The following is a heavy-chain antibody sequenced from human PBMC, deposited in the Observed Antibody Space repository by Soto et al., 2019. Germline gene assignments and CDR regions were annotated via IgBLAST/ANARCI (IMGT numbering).Heavy chain of an antibody. D-gene: IGHD2-2*01. CDR3: ARDIVLVPAARRSEGKYYYYYGMDV. CDR2: IIPIFGTA. J-gene: IGHJ6*02. CDR1: GGTFSSYA. Sequence: GASVKVSCKASGGTFSSYAISWVRQAPGQGLELMGGIIPIFGTANYAQKFQGRVTITADESTSTAYMELSSLRSEDTAVYYCARDIVLVPAARRSEGKYYYYYGMDVWGQGTTVTVSS. V-gene: IGHV1-69*13.